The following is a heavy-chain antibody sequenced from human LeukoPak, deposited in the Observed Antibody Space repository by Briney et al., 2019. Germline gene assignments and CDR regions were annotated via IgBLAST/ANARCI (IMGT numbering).Heavy chain of an antibody. CDR2: INPNSGGT. J-gene: IGHJ4*02. Sequence: ASVKVSFKASGYPFTGYYMHWVRPAPGQGLEWMGRINPNSGGTNYAQKFQGRVTMTRDTSISTAYMELSRLRSDDTAVYYCARDTLGQWFGELSRPDYWGQGTLVTVSS. CDR3: ARDTLGQWFGELSRPDY. CDR1: GYPFTGYY. V-gene: IGHV1-2*06. D-gene: IGHD3-10*01.